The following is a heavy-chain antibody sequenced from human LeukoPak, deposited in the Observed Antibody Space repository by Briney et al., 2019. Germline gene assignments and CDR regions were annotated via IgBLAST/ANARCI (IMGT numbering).Heavy chain of an antibody. CDR3: ARVLVVPAAIGGWFDP. J-gene: IGHJ5*02. Sequence: ASVKVSCKASGYTFTCYYMHWVRQAPGQGLEGRGWINPNSGSTNYAQKFQPTLTMPSDTSISTAYIELTRLRSDDTAVYYCARVLVVPAAIGGWFDPWGQGTLVTVSS. CDR2: INPNSGST. V-gene: IGHV1-2*02. CDR1: GYTFTCYY. D-gene: IGHD2-2*01.